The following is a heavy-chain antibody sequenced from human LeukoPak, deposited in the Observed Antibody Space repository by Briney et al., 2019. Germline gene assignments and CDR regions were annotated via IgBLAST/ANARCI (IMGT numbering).Heavy chain of an antibody. D-gene: IGHD3-16*01. Sequence: GGSLRLSCAASGFTFSSYWMHWVRQAPGKGLEWVAYMNQLGNEKNYLDSVRGRFTISRDNAKNSLYLQMNSLRAEDTAVYYCARGTYYYEFWGQGALVTVSS. CDR3: ARGTYYYEF. J-gene: IGHJ4*02. V-gene: IGHV3-7*04. CDR2: MNQLGNEK. CDR1: GFTFSSYW.